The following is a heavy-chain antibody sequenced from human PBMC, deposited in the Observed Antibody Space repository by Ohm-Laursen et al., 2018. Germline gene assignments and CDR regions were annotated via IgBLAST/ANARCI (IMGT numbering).Heavy chain of an antibody. D-gene: IGHD1-7*01. J-gene: IGHJ3*02. CDR3: ARGRLSGTRRALDI. V-gene: IGHV1-8*02. CDR1: EYTFTDYY. CDR2: INPKSGDT. Sequence: ASVKVSCSASEYTFTDYYIHWVRQAPGQGLEWMGWINPKSGDTGYAHKFQGRVTMARNASISTANMEMSSLRSEDTAVYYCARGRLSGTRRALDIWGQGTMVTVSS.